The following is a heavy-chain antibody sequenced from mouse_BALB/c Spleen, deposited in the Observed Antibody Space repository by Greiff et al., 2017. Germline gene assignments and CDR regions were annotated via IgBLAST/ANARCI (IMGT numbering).Heavy chain of an antibody. CDR3: ARGNYYGFYAMDY. CDR1: GFTFSDYY. CDR2: ISDGGSYT. J-gene: IGHJ4*01. D-gene: IGHD1-1*01. V-gene: IGHV5-4*02. Sequence: EVQRVESGGGLVKPGGSLKLSCAASGFTFSDYYMYWVRQTPEKRLEWVATISDGGSYTYYPDSVKGRFTISRDNAKNNLYLQMSSLKSEDTAMYYCARGNYYGFYAMDYWGQGTSVTVSS.